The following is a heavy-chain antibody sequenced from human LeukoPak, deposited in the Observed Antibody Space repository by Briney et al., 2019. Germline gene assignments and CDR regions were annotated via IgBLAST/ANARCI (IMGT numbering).Heavy chain of an antibody. J-gene: IGHJ6*03. CDR3: TAMADRYYYYYMDV. V-gene: IGHV1-18*01. CDR1: GYTFTSYG. D-gene: IGHD5-18*01. CDR2: ISAYNGNT. Sequence: ASVKVSCKASGYTFTSYGISWVRQAPGQGLEWMGWISAYNGNTNYAQKLQGRVTITTDTSTSTAYMELRSLRSDDTAVYYCTAMADRYYYYYMDVWGKGTTVTVSS.